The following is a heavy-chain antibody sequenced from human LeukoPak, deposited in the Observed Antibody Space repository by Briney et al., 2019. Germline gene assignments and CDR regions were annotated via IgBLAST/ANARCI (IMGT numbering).Heavy chain of an antibody. CDR3: ARRGDF. J-gene: IGHJ4*02. V-gene: IGHV3-48*03. CDR2: ISSSGSNI. D-gene: IGHD3-10*01. CDR1: GFTFSSYE. Sequence: GGPLRLSCAASGFTFSSYEMNWVRQAPGKGLEWISYISSSGSNIYYADSVKGRFTISRDNAKNSLYLQMNSLRAEDTAVYYCARRGDFWGQGTLVTVSS.